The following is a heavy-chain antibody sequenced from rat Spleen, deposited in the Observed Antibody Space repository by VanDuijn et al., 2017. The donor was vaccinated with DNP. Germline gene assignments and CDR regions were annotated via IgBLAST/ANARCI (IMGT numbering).Heavy chain of an antibody. D-gene: IGHD1-3*01. CDR2: INSAGST. V-gene: IGHV3-3*01. CDR3: ARSLWLPYAMDA. CDR1: GYSITSNY. J-gene: IGHJ4*01. Sequence: EVQLQESGPGLVKPSQSLSLTCSVTGYSITSNYWGWIRKFPGNKLEWMGYINSAGSTNYNPSLKSRISITRDTSKNQFFLQVNSVTTEDTATYYCARSLWLPYAMDAWGQGTSVTVSS.